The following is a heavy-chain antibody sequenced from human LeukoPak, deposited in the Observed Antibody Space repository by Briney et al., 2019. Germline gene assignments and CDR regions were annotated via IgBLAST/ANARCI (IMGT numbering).Heavy chain of an antibody. J-gene: IGHJ5*02. V-gene: IGHV4-34*01. Sequence: SETLSLTCAVYGGSFSGYYWSWIRQPPGKGLEWIGEINHSGSTNYNPSLKSRVTISVDTSKNQFSLKLSSVTAADTAVYYCARAPYNWNDFAFDPWGQGTLVTVSS. D-gene: IGHD1-1*01. CDR3: ARAPYNWNDFAFDP. CDR2: INHSGST. CDR1: GGSFSGYY.